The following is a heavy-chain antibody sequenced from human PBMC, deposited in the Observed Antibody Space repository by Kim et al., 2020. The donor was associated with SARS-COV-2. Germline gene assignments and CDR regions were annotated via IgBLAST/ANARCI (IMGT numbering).Heavy chain of an antibody. J-gene: IGHJ6*01. CDR1: GGSISSYY. Sequence: SETLSLTCTVSGGSISSYYWSWIRQPPGKGLEWIGYIYYSGSTNYNPSLKSRVTISVDTSKNQFSLKLSSVTAADTAVYYCARTYYDFWSGYYGSQDYY. D-gene: IGHD3-3*01. CDR3: ARTYYDFWSGYYGSQDYY. V-gene: IGHV4-59*13. CDR2: IYYSGST.